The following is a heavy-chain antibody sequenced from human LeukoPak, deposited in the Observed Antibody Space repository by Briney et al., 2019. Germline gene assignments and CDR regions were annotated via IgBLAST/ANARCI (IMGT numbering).Heavy chain of an antibody. D-gene: IGHD3/OR15-3a*01. CDR1: VFSFNTYA. CDR2: IGHEGTIK. J-gene: IGHJ4*02. V-gene: IGHV3-30*02. Sequence: GGSLRLSCAASVFSFNTYAMHWVRQSPGKGLEWVACIGHEGTIKYYAESVKGRFTVSRDNSNNMLYLQMNSLTTEDTAVYYCATGLHPDLAFEYWGQGTLVTVSS. CDR3: ATGLHPDLAFEY.